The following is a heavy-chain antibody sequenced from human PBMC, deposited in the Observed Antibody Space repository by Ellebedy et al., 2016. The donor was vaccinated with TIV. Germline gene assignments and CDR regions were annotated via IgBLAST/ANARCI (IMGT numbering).Heavy chain of an antibody. CDR1: GFSLSTSGVG. J-gene: IGHJ6*02. CDR3: AHTITMVRGVITYHYYGMDV. CDR2: IYWDDDK. Sequence: SGPTLVKPTQTLTLTCTFSGFSLSTSGVGVDWIRQPPGKALEWLALIYWDDDKRYSPSLKSRLTITKDTSKNQVVLTMTNMDPVDTATYYCAHTITMVRGVITYHYYGMDVWGQGTTVTVSS. V-gene: IGHV2-5*02. D-gene: IGHD3-10*01.